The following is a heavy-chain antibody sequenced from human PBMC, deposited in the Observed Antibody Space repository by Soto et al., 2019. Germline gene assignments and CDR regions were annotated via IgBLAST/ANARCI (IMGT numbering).Heavy chain of an antibody. V-gene: IGHV4-31*03. J-gene: IGHJ6*02. CDR3: ARAAGYCSNTSCSVVDYYYYGMDV. Sequence: QVQLQESGPGLVKPSQTLSLTCTVSGGSISSGGYYWSWIRQHPGKGLEWIGYIYYSGSTYYNPSLKSRVTISVDTSKNQFSLKLSSVTAADTAVYYCARAAGYCSNTSCSVVDYYYYGMDVWGQGTTVTVSS. CDR1: GGSISSGGYY. CDR2: IYYSGST. D-gene: IGHD2-2*01.